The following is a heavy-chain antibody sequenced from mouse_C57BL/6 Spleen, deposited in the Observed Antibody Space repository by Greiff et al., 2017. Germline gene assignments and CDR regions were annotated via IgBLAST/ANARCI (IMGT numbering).Heavy chain of an antibody. CDR2: IYPSDSET. CDR1: GYTFTSYW. J-gene: IGHJ2*01. D-gene: IGHD2-1*01. V-gene: IGHV1-61*01. CDR3: ASAGGNYYFDY. Sequence: QVQLQQPGAELVRPGSSVKLSCKASGYTFTSYWMDWVKQRPGQGLEWIGNIYPSDSETHYNQKFKDKATLTVDKSSSTAYMQLSSLTSEDSAVYDCASAGGNYYFDYWGQGTTLTVSS.